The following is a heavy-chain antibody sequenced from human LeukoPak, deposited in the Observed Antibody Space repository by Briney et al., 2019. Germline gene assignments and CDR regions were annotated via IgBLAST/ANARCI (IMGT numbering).Heavy chain of an antibody. CDR3: ARSRYYDSSGYPPLDY. D-gene: IGHD3-22*01. CDR1: GGSISSGGYY. Sequence: SQTLSLTCTVSGGSISSGGYYWSWIRQHPGKGLEWIGYIYYSGSTYYNPSLKSRVTISVDTSKNQSSLKLSSVTAADTAVYYCARSRYYDSSGYPPLDYWGQGTLVTVSS. CDR2: IYYSGST. V-gene: IGHV4-31*03. J-gene: IGHJ4*02.